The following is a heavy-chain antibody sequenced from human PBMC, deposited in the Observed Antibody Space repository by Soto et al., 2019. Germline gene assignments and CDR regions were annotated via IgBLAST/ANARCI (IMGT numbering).Heavy chain of an antibody. Sequence: EVQLVESGGGLVQPGGSLRLSCVASGFTFSNYAMNWVRQAPGKGLEWVSYISSSRSSIDYADSMKDRFTISRDNAKNSLYLQMNSLKDEDTAVYYCARERGYSYGYSDYWGQGTLVTVSS. CDR3: ARERGYSYGYSDY. D-gene: IGHD5-18*01. CDR1: GFTFSNYA. V-gene: IGHV3-48*02. CDR2: ISSSRSSI. J-gene: IGHJ4*02.